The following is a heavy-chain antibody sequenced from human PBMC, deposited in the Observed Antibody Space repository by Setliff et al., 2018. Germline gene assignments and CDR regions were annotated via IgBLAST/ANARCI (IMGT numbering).Heavy chain of an antibody. D-gene: IGHD5-18*01. J-gene: IGHJ4*02. CDR2: FHTYGSP. V-gene: IGHV4-4*08. Sequence: PSLTCKVSGGSISGYYLTWIRQPPGKGLEWIGYFHTYGSPHYNPSLRSRVTISVDTSKNQFSLKLNSVTAADTAVYYCASGGYNYGALDYWGQGALVTVSS. CDR3: ASGGYNYGALDY. CDR1: GGSISGYY.